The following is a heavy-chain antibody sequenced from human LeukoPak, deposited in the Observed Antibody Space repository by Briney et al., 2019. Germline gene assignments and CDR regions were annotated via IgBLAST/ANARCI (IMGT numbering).Heavy chain of an antibody. J-gene: IGHJ3*02. Sequence: GASVKVSCKASGYTFTGYYMHWVRQATGQGLEWMGWMNPNSGNTGYAQKFQGRVTMTRNASISTAYMELSSLRSEDTAVYYCARHRGYSYGLPDAFDIWGQGTMVTVSS. CDR2: MNPNSGNT. D-gene: IGHD5-18*01. CDR1: GYTFTGYY. V-gene: IGHV1-8*02. CDR3: ARHRGYSYGLPDAFDI.